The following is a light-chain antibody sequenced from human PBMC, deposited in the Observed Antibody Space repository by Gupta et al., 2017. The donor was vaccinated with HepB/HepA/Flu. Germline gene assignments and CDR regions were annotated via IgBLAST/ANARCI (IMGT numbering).Light chain of an antibody. CDR2: DVS. V-gene: IGLV2-14*01. CDR1: RSAVGGYNY. Sequence: SALTQPASVSGSPGQSITISCTGTRSAVGGYNYVSWYQQHPAKAPKFMIYDVSNRPAGVANLFSGSKSGNTAALTISGLQAEDEAGYYCSSYKSSSTPVGVFGTGTKVTVL. CDR3: SSYKSSSTPVGV. J-gene: IGLJ1*01.